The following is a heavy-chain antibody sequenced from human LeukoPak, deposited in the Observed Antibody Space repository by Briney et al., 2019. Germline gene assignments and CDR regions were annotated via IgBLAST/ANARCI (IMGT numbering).Heavy chain of an antibody. Sequence: GGSLRLSCAASGFTFSDYYMSWIRQAPGKGLECISYISSSSSYTNYADSVKGRFTISRDNAKNSLYLQMNSLRAEDTAVYYCARDTKRFQKYYFDYWGQGTLVTVSS. CDR3: ARDTKRFQKYYFDY. J-gene: IGHJ4*02. V-gene: IGHV3-11*06. CDR2: ISSSSSYT. D-gene: IGHD3-3*01. CDR1: GFTFSDYY.